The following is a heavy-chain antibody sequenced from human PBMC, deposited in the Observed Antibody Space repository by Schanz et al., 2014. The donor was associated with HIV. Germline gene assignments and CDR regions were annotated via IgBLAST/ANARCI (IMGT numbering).Heavy chain of an antibody. J-gene: IGHJ4*02. D-gene: IGHD5-12*01. CDR1: GYTFTSYD. Sequence: QVWLVQSGAEVKKPGASVRVSCKASGYTFTSYDINWVRQAPGQGLEWMGWISAYKGNTNYAQKLQGRVTMTTDTSTNTAYMELRRLRSDDTAVYYCARGAAEMATMTPWRYWGQGTLVTVSS. CDR3: ARGAAEMATMTPWRY. V-gene: IGHV1-18*01. CDR2: ISAYKGNT.